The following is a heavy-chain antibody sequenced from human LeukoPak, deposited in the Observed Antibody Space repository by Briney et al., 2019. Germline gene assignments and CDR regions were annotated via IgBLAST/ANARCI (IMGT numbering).Heavy chain of an antibody. CDR3: ATSITGTTMPYYYYYYMDV. V-gene: IGHV1-2*02. D-gene: IGHD1-20*01. J-gene: IGHJ6*03. CDR1: GYTFTSYY. Sequence: GASVKVSCKASGYTFTSYYMHWVRQAPGQGLEWMGWINPNSGGTNYAQKFQGRVTMTRDTSISTAYMELSRLRSDDTAVYYCATSITGTTMPYYYYYYMDVWGKGTTVTISS. CDR2: INPNSGGT.